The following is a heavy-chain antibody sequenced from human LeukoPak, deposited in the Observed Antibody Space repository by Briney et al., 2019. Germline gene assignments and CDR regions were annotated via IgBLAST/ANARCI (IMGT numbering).Heavy chain of an antibody. CDR3: EKGSSSGCPFDY. V-gene: IGHV3-23*01. CDR1: GFTFSSYA. CDR2: ISGGGGTT. D-gene: IGHD6-19*01. J-gene: IGHJ4*02. Sequence: PGGSLRLSCAASGFTFSSYAMSWVRQAPGKGLEWVSRISGGGGTTYYAASVKGRFTISRDNSKNTLYLQMNSPRAEDTAVYYCEKGSSSGCPFDYWGQGTLVTVSS.